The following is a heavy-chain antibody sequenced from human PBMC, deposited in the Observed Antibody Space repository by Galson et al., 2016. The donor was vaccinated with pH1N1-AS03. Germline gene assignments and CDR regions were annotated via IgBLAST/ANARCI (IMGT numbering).Heavy chain of an antibody. CDR2: ISGYDDDT. CDR1: GYTFSTYG. D-gene: IGHD2-15*01. J-gene: IGHJ3*02. Sequence: SVKVSCKASGYTFSTYGVSWVRQAPGQGLERMGWISGYDDDTNYAQNVAGRVTMTTDKSTSTVYMELRSLRSDDTAVYYCARDRGFRPDTFDIWGQGTWVTVSS. CDR3: ARDRGFRPDTFDI. V-gene: IGHV1-18*04.